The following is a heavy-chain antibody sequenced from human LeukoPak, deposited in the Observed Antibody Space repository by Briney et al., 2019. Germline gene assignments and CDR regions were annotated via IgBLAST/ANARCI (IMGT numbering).Heavy chain of an antibody. J-gene: IGHJ4*02. CDR1: RFTFSSYE. CDR2: ISGSGIK. Sequence: GGSLRLSCAASRFTFSSYEMNWVRQAPGKGLEWVSYISGSGIKHYADSVKGRFTISRDNSKSTLYLQMNSLRAEDAAVYHCAKDKDPVSGWYGGIDYWGQGILVTVSS. D-gene: IGHD6-19*01. CDR3: AKDKDPVSGWYGGIDY. V-gene: IGHV3-48*03.